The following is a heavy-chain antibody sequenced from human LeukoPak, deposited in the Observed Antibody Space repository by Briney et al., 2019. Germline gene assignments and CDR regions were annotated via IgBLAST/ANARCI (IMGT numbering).Heavy chain of an antibody. Sequence: GGSLRLSCAASGFTFSRYWMSWVRQAPGKGLEWVANIRQDGSEKHYLDSVKGRITISRDNAMNTVFLQMNSLRAEDTAVYYCARVLSGSWDWFDPWGQGTLVTVSS. CDR3: ARVLSGSWDWFDP. D-gene: IGHD3-22*01. V-gene: IGHV3-7*01. CDR2: IRQDGSEK. J-gene: IGHJ5*02. CDR1: GFTFSRYW.